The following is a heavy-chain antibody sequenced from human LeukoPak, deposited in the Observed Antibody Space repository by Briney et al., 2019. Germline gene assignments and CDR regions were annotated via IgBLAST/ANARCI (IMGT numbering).Heavy chain of an antibody. CDR3: AKPDYYDSSGYFN. CDR2: ISGSGSST. D-gene: IGHD3-22*01. V-gene: IGHV3-23*01. Sequence: GGSLRLSCAASGFTFSTYAMNWVRQAPGKGLEWVSAISGSGSSTYYADSVKGRFTISRDNSKNTLYLQMNSLRAEDTAVYYCAKPDYYDSSGYFNWGQGTLVTVSS. CDR1: GFTFSTYA. J-gene: IGHJ4*02.